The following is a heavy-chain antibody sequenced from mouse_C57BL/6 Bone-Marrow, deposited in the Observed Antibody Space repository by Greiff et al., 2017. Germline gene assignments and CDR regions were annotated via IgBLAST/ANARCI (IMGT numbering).Heavy chain of an antibody. Sequence: VQLQQSGPELVKPGASVKMSCKASGYTFTDYNMHWVKQSHGKSLEWIGYINPNNGGTSYNQKFKGKATLTVNKSSSPAYMGLRSLTSEDSAVYFCARDGYYYFDYWGQGTTLTVSS. V-gene: IGHV1-22*01. CDR3: ARDGYYYFDY. CDR2: INPNNGGT. D-gene: IGHD2-3*01. J-gene: IGHJ2*01. CDR1: GYTFTDYN.